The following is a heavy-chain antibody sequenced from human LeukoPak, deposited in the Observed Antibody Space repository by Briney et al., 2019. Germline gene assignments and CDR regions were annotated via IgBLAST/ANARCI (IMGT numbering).Heavy chain of an antibody. CDR1: GGSISSRIYY. D-gene: IGHD3-22*01. Sequence: PSETLSLTCSVSGGSISSRIYYWGWIRQPPGKALEWIGSIFYSGNTYYNPSLKSRVTISVDTSKNQFSLKLSSVTAADTAVYYCARRENYYYDSSGYHFDYWGQGTLVTVSS. J-gene: IGHJ4*02. CDR2: IFYSGNT. CDR3: ARRENYYYDSSGYHFDY. V-gene: IGHV4-39*01.